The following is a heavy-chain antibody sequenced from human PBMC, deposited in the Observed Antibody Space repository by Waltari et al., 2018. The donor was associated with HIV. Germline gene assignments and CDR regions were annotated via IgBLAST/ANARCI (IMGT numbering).Heavy chain of an antibody. CDR3: AKGHYDFWSGSYYYGMDV. CDR1: GLTFSCYA. Sequence: EVPLLESGGGWVQPGGSLRHSCEASGLTFSCYARDWVRQAPGKGLECVSAISGSGGSTGYADSVKGRFTISRDNCKNTLYLQMNSLRAEDTAVYYCAKGHYDFWSGSYYYGMDVWGQVTTVTVSS. J-gene: IGHJ6*02. D-gene: IGHD3-3*01. V-gene: IGHV3-23*01. CDR2: ISGSGGST.